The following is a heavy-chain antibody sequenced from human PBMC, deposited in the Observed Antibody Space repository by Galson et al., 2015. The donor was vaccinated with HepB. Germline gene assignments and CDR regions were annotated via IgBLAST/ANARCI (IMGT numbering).Heavy chain of an antibody. CDR3: ARIRLRFTIGLMDV. D-gene: IGHD5-12*01. CDR2: ISYDGSNK. CDR1: GFTFSSYA. J-gene: IGHJ6*02. V-gene: IGHV3-30-3*01. Sequence: SLRLSCAASGFTFSSYAMHWVRQAPGKGLEWVAVISYDGSNKYYADSVKGRFTISRDNSKNTLYLQMNSLRAEDTAVYYCARIRLRFTIGLMDVWGQGTTVTVSS.